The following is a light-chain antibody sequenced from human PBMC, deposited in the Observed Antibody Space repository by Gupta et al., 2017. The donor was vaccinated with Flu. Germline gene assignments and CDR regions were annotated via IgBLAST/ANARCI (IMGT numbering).Light chain of an antibody. CDR1: QNVSSY. V-gene: IGKV3-11*01. CDR3: QQRSNWPWT. J-gene: IGKJ1*01. CDR2: EAS. Sequence: EIVLTHSLATLSGSPGERATLSCSASQNVSSYLAWYQQKPGQAPRLLIYEASNRATGIPARLSGSGSGTDFTLTISSLEPEDFAVYYCQQRSNWPWTFGQGTKVEIK.